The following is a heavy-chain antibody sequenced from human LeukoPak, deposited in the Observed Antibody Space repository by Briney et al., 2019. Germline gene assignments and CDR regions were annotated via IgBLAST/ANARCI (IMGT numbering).Heavy chain of an antibody. CDR3: ARGEAQWLVSSKSFDY. CDR1: GFTFSNSA. Sequence: GGSLRLSCAASGFTFSNSAMSWVRQAPGKGLEWVANIKQDGSEKYYVDSVKGRFTISRDNSKNTLYLQMNSLRAEDTAVYYCARGEAQWLVSSKSFDYWGQGTLVTVSS. D-gene: IGHD6-19*01. J-gene: IGHJ4*02. CDR2: IKQDGSEK. V-gene: IGHV3-7*01.